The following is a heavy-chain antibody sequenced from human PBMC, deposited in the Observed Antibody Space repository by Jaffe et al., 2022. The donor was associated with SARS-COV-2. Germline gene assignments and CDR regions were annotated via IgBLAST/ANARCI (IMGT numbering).Heavy chain of an antibody. CDR1: GFTFSSYW. V-gene: IGHV3-7*01. Sequence: EVQLVESGGGLVQPGGSLRLSCAASGFTFSSYWMSWVRQAPGKGLEWVANIKQDGSEKYYVDSVKGRFTISRDNAKNSLYLQMNSLRAEDTAVYYCASWGYFDFPYYFDYWGQGTLVTVSS. CDR3: ASWGYFDFPYYFDY. D-gene: IGHD3-9*01. CDR2: IKQDGSEK. J-gene: IGHJ4*02.